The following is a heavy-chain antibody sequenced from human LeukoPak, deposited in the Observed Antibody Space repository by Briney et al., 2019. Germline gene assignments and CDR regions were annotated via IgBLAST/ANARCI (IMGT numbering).Heavy chain of an antibody. CDR1: CGSINSYY. Sequence: PSETLSLTCTVSCGSINSYYWSWIRQPPGKGLEWIGYIYYSGSTNYNPSLKSRVTISVDTSKNQFSLKLSSVTAADTAVYYCARDRSSYYYYYMDVWGNGTTVTVSS. V-gene: IGHV4-59*01. D-gene: IGHD3-16*02. CDR3: ARDRSSYYYYYMDV. J-gene: IGHJ6*03. CDR2: IYYSGST.